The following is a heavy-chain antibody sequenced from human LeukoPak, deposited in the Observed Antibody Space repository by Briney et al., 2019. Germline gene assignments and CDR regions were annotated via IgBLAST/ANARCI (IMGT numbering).Heavy chain of an antibody. Sequence: MSSETLSLTCAVYGGSFSGYYWTWIRQPPGKGLEWIGEINHSGSTNYNPSLKSRVTISVDTSKNQFSLKLSSVTAADTAVYYCARLSGIAAPWGQGTLVTVSS. D-gene: IGHD6-13*01. J-gene: IGHJ5*02. V-gene: IGHV4-34*01. CDR3: ARLSGIAAP. CDR1: GGSFSGYY. CDR2: INHSGST.